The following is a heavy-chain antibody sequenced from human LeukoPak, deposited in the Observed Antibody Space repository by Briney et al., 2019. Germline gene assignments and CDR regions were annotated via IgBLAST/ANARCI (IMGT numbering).Heavy chain of an antibody. V-gene: IGHV1-69*13. CDR2: IIPIFGTA. J-gene: IGHJ4*02. CDR1: GGTFSSYA. Sequence: SVKVSCKASGGTFSSYAISWVRQAPGQGLEWMGGIIPIFGTANCAQKFQGRVTITADESTSTAYMELSSLRSEDTAVYYCARTDLGNVAFDYWGQGTLVTVSS. D-gene: IGHD2-2*03. CDR3: ARTDLGNVAFDY.